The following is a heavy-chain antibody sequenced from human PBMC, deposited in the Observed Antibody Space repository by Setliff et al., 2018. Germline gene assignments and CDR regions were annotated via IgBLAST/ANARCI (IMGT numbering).Heavy chain of an antibody. J-gene: IGHJ4*02. CDR2: FHTGGAT. CDR1: GGSISSGGFY. V-gene: IGHV4-61*09. Sequence: TLSLTCSVSGGSISSGGFYWSWIRQSAGRGLEWIGHFHTGGATDYNLSLKSRVTISLDSSKNQFSLRLSSVTAADTAVYYCARDDPNHYDVSGYSVGYFDYWGLGTLVTVSS. D-gene: IGHD3-22*01. CDR3: ARDDPNHYDVSGYSVGYFDY.